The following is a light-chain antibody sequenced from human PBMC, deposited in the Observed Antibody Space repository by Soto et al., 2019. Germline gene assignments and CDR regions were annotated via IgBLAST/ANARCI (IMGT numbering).Light chain of an antibody. CDR3: QQYGSSQWT. Sequence: EVVMTQSPATLSVSPGERATLSCRASQSVSSYLAWYQQKPGQAPRLLIYDASNRATGIPARFSGSGSGTDFTLTISRLEPEDFAVYYCQQYGSSQWTFGQGTRLEIK. J-gene: IGKJ5*01. CDR1: QSVSSY. V-gene: IGKV3-20*01. CDR2: DAS.